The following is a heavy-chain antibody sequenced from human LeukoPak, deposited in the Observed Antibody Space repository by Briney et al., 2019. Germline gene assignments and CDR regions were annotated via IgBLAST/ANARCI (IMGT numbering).Heavy chain of an antibody. CDR1: GFPLSTSGPC. D-gene: IGHD3-22*01. Sequence: SGPALVKPTQTLTLTCTFSGFPLSTSGPCVNWIRQPPGKALEWLARIDWDDDKYYSTSLKTRLTISKDTSKNQVVLTMTNMDPVDTATYYCARILYDSRYFDYWGQGTLVTVSS. CDR3: ARILYDSRYFDY. CDR2: IDWDDDK. J-gene: IGHJ4*02. V-gene: IGHV2-70*11.